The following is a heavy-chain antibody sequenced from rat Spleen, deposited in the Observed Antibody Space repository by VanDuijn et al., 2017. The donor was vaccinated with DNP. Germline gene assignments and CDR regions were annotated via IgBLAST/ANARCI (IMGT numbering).Heavy chain of an antibody. Sequence: EVQLVETGGSLVQPGKSLKLTCATSGFTFSNAWMHWVRQSPEKQLEWVAQIKAKSNNYATYYAESVKGRFTISRDDSKSSVYLQMNSLKEEDTAIYYCSSSHYWGQGVIVTVSS. CDR2: IKAKSNNYAT. CDR1: GFTFSNAW. V-gene: IGHV6-8*01. J-gene: IGHJ2*01. CDR3: SSSHY.